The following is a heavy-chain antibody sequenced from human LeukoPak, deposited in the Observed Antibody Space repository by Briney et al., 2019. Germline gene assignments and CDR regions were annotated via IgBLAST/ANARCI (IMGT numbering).Heavy chain of an antibody. V-gene: IGHV3-30-3*01. CDR1: GFTFSSYA. CDR3: ARAYYYDSSAFGY. D-gene: IGHD3-22*01. Sequence: GGSLRLSCAASGFTFSSYAMHWVRQAPGKGLEWVAVISYDGSNKYYADSVKGRFTISRDNSKNTLYLQMNSLRAEDTAVYYCARAYYYDSSAFGYWGQGTLVIVSS. J-gene: IGHJ4*02. CDR2: ISYDGSNK.